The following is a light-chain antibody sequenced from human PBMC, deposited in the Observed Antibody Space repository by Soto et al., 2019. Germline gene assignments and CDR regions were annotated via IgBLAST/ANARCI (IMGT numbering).Light chain of an antibody. V-gene: IGLV2-14*03. CDR3: SSYTSSSTYVV. CDR1: SSDVGGYNY. J-gene: IGLJ2*01. CDR2: DVS. Sequence: QSALTQPASVSGSPGQSITISCTGSSSDVGGYNYVSWYQHHPGKAPKFLIYDVSNRLSGVSNRFSGSKSGNTASLTISGLQAEDEADYYCSSYTSSSTYVVFGGGTKLTVL.